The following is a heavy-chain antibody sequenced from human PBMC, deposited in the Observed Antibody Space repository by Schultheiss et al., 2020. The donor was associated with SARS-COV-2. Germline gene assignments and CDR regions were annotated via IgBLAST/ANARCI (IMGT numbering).Heavy chain of an antibody. J-gene: IGHJ6*02. Sequence: SETLSLTCAVYGGSFSRYYWSWIRQPPGKGLEWIGYIYYSGSTYYNPSLKSRVTISVDTSKNQFSLKLSSVTAADTAVYYCARGVHGVVPGPLGLGPWYYYYGVDVWGQGTTVTVSS. CDR2: IYYSGST. D-gene: IGHD2-2*01. V-gene: IGHV4-34*01. CDR1: GGSFSRYY. CDR3: ARGVHGVVPGPLGLGPWYYYYGVDV.